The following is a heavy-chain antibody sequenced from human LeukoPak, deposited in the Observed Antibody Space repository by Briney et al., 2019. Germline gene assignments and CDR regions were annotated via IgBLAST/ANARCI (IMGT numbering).Heavy chain of an antibody. D-gene: IGHD1-26*01. Sequence: GGSLRLSCAASGFTFSSYGMHWVRQAPGKGLEWVAVISYDGSNKYYADSVKGRFTISRDNFKSTLYLQMNSLRVEDTAVYYCARTGSSRFDYWGQGTLVTVSS. J-gene: IGHJ4*02. V-gene: IGHV3-30*03. CDR1: GFTFSSYG. CDR3: ARTGSSRFDY. CDR2: ISYDGSNK.